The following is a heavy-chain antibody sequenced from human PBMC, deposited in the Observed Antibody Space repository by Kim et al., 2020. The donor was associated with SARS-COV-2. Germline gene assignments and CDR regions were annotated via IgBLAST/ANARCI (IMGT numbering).Heavy chain of an antibody. V-gene: IGHV3-48*03. D-gene: IGHD3-3*01. J-gene: IGHJ4*02. Sequence: ADSVKGRFTISRDNAKNSLYLQMNSLRAEDTAVYYCASSQWLLFNYYFDYWGQGTLVTVSS. CDR3: ASSQWLLFNYYFDY.